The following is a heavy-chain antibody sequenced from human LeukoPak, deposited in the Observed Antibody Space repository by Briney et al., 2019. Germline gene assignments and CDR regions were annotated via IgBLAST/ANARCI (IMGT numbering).Heavy chain of an antibody. J-gene: IGHJ4*02. CDR1: GGTFSSYA. CDR2: IIPIFGTA. Sequence: ASVKVSCKASGGTFSSYAISWVRQAPGQGLEWMGRIIPIFGTANYAQKFQGRVTITTDESTSTAYIELSSLRSEDTAVYYCASSTYYYDSSGYYFVDYWGQGTLVTVSS. CDR3: ASSTYYYDSSGYYFVDY. V-gene: IGHV1-69*05. D-gene: IGHD3-22*01.